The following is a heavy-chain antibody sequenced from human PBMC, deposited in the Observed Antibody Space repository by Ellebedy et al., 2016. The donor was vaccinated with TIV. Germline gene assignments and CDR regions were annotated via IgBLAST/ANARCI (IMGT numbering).Heavy chain of an antibody. CDR2: VYYGGST. V-gene: IGHV4-39*07. CDR3: AAQSRDYVWDGDY. J-gene: IGHJ4*02. CDR1: GASFSSSTYY. D-gene: IGHD3-16*01. Sequence: GSLRLSCAVSGASFSSSTYYWGWVRQPPGKGLEWIGSVYYGGSTYYNPSLRSRLTIPIDTSKNQFSLKVKSVTAADTAVYYCAAQSRDYVWDGDYWGQGALVTVSS.